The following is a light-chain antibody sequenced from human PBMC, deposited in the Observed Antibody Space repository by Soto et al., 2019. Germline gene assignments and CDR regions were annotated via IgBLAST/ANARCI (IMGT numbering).Light chain of an antibody. J-gene: IGKJ1*01. Sequence: DIGLTQSPGTLSLSSGERATLSCRASQSIFNHYLAWYQQQRGQAPRLLIYGASSRATGIPDRFSGSGSGADITLTISRLEPEDFAVYYCHQYGSLPRTYGQGTKVDNK. CDR2: GAS. CDR1: QSIFNHY. V-gene: IGKV3-20*01. CDR3: HQYGSLPRT.